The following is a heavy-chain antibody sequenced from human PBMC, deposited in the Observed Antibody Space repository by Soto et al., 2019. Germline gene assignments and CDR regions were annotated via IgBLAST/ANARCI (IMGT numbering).Heavy chain of an antibody. Sequence: PGGSLRLSCAASGFTFSSYAMHWVRQAPGKGLEWVAVISYDGSNKYYADSVKGRFTISRDNSKNTLYLQMNSLRAEDTAVYYCARDGERFSEWLQHYYYYGMDVWGQGTTVTVSS. CDR2: ISYDGSNK. D-gene: IGHD3-3*01. V-gene: IGHV3-30-3*01. CDR3: ARDGERFSEWLQHYYYYGMDV. J-gene: IGHJ6*02. CDR1: GFTFSSYA.